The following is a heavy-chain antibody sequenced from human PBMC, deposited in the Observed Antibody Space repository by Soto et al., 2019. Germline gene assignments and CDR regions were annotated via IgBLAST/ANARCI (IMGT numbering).Heavy chain of an antibody. V-gene: IGHV2-5*01. D-gene: IGHD3-3*01. J-gene: IGHJ6*02. CDR3: AYSAELRFLEWLSWDV. Sequence: SGPTLVNPTQTLTLTCTFSGFSLSTSGVGVGWIRQPPGKALEWLALIYWNDDKRYSPSLKSRLTITKDTSKNQVVLTMTNMDPVDTATYYCAYSAELRFLEWLSWDVWGQGTTVTVSS. CDR1: GFSLSTSGVG. CDR2: IYWNDDK.